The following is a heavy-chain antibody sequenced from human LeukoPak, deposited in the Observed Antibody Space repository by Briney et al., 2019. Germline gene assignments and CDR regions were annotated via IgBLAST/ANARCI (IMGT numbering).Heavy chain of an antibody. V-gene: IGHV3-21*01. J-gene: IGHJ3*02. CDR3: ARDIAAADLNAFDI. CDR2: ISSSSSYI. Sequence: GGSLRLSCAASGFTFSSYSMNWVRQAPGKGLEWVSSISSSSSYIYYADSVKGRFTISRDNAKNSLYLQMNSLRAEDTAVYYCARDIAAADLNAFDIWGQGTMATVSS. D-gene: IGHD6-13*01. CDR1: GFTFSSYS.